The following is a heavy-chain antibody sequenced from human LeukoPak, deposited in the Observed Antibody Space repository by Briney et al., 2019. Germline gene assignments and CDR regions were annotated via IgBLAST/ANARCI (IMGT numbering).Heavy chain of an antibody. Sequence: PGGSLRLSCAASGFTFSSYAMSWVRQAPGKGLEWVSAISGSGGSTYYADSVKGRFTISRDNSKNTLYLQMNSLRAEDTAVYYCAKEWIQSGGWYAPEAPGGMDVWGQETTVTVSS. CDR3: AKEWIQSGGWYAPEAPGGMDV. CDR2: ISGSGGST. D-gene: IGHD6-19*01. CDR1: GFTFSSYA. J-gene: IGHJ6*02. V-gene: IGHV3-23*01.